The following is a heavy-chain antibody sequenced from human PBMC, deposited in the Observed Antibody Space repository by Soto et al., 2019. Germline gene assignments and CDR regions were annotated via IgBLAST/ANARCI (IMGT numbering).Heavy chain of an antibody. CDR2: IIPIFGTA. CDR1: GGTFSSYA. D-gene: IGHD2-2*02. CDR3: ASSIVVVPAAIFYYYGMDV. Sequence: SVKVSCKASGGTFSSYAISWVRQAPGQGLEWMGGIIPIFGTANYAQKSQGRVTITADKSTSTAYMELSSLRSEDTAVYYCASSIVVVPAAIFYYYGMDVWGQGTTVTVSS. V-gene: IGHV1-69*06. J-gene: IGHJ6*02.